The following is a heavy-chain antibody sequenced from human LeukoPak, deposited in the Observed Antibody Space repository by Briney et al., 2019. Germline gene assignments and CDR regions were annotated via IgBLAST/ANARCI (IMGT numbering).Heavy chain of an antibody. D-gene: IGHD2-15*01. CDR3: ARGGGLPNCSGGSCYPYPTNWFDP. Sequence: SETLSLTCAVYGGSFSGYYWSWIRQPPGKGLEWIGEINRSGSTNYNPSLKSRVTISVDTSKNQFSLKLSSVTAADTAVYYCARGGGLPNCSGGSCYPYPTNWFDPWGQGTLVTVSS. V-gene: IGHV4-34*01. J-gene: IGHJ5*02. CDR1: GGSFSGYY. CDR2: INRSGST.